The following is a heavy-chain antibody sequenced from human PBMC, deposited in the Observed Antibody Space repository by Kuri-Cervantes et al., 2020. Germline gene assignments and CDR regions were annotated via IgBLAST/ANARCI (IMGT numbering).Heavy chain of an antibody. Sequence: GSLRLSCAVYGGSFSGYYWSWIRQPPGKGLEWIGEINHSGSTSYNPSLKSRVTISVDTSKNQFSLKLSSVTAADTAVYYCARGPILTGYYFHYYYMDVWGKGTTVTVSS. CDR3: ARGPILTGYYFHYYYMDV. J-gene: IGHJ6*03. CDR1: GGSFSGYY. D-gene: IGHD3-9*01. V-gene: IGHV4-34*01. CDR2: INHSGST.